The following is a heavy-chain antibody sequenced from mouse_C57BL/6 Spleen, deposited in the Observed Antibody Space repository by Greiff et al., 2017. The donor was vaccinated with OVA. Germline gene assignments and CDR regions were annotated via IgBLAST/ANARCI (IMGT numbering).Heavy chain of an antibody. CDR1: GYTFTDYY. CDR2: INPNNGGT. D-gene: IGHD1-1*01. V-gene: IGHV1-26*01. CDR3: ARSDGSSPFAY. Sequence: VQLQQSGPELVKPGASVKISCKASGYTFTDYYMNWVKQSHGKSLEWIGDINPNNGGTSYNQKFKGKATLTVDKSSSTAYMELRSLTSEDSAVYCCARSDGSSPFAYWGQGTLVTVSA. J-gene: IGHJ3*01.